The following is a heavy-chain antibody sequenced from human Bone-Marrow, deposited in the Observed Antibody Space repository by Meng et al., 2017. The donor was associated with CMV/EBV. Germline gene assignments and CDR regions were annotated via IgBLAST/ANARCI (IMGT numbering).Heavy chain of an antibody. Sequence: SVKVSCKASGGTFSSYAISWVRQAPGQGLEWMGGIIPIFGTANYAQKFQGRVTITTDESTSTSYMALSSLRSEHTAVYSCARDMCLRSTSCYPGWFDPWGQGTLVTVSS. CDR3: ARDMCLRSTSCYPGWFDP. D-gene: IGHD2-2*01. CDR1: GGTFSSYA. CDR2: IIPIFGTA. V-gene: IGHV1-69*05. J-gene: IGHJ5*02.